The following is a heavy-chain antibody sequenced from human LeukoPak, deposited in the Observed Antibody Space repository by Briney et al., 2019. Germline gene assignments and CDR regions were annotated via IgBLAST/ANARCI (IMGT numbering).Heavy chain of an antibody. CDR1: GFTFNSYA. V-gene: IGHV3-23*01. Sequence: PGGSLRLSCAASGFTFNSYAMSWVRQAPGKGLEWVSGISGSGGSTYYADSVKGRFTISRDNSKNTLFLQMSSLRAEDTAVYYCARDAGQQPHDYWGQGTLVTVSS. CDR3: ARDAGQQPHDY. J-gene: IGHJ4*02. CDR2: ISGSGGST. D-gene: IGHD6-13*01.